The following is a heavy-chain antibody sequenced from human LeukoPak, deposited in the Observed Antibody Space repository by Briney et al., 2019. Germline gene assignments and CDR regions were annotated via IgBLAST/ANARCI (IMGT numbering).Heavy chain of an antibody. D-gene: IGHD5-18*01. CDR3: ARDHAHRLLRNLDY. Sequence: ASVKVSCKTSGYTFTNYYIHWVRQAPGQGLEWMGWISAYNGNTNYAQKLQGRVTMTTDASTSTAYMELRSLRSDDTAVYYCARDHAHRLLRNLDYWGQGTLVTVSS. J-gene: IGHJ4*02. CDR1: GYTFTNYY. CDR2: ISAYNGNT. V-gene: IGHV1-18*04.